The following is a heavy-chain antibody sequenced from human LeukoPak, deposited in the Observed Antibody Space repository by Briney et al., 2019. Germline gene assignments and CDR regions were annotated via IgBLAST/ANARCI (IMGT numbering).Heavy chain of an antibody. CDR3: ARAPLSDY. V-gene: IGHV3-21*01. CDR2: ISSSSTYI. Sequence: GGSLRLSCAASGFSFSTYSMNWVRQAPGKGLEWVSSISSSSTYIFYADLVKGRFTISRDNAKNSLYLQMNSLRAEDTAVYYCARAPLSDYWGQGTLVTVSS. D-gene: IGHD2/OR15-2a*01. J-gene: IGHJ4*02. CDR1: GFSFSTYS.